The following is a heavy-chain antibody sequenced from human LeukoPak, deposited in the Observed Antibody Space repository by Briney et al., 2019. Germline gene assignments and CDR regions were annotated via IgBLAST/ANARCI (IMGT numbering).Heavy chain of an antibody. Sequence: SETLSLTCTVSGGSVNSGSYYWIWIRQPPGKGLEWIGYIYDSGSTNYNPSLKSRVTMSVDTSKNQFSLKLSSVTAADTAVYYCARGIGSWYYFDYWGQGTLVTVSS. V-gene: IGHV4-61*01. CDR2: IYDSGST. CDR3: ARGIGSWYYFDY. J-gene: IGHJ4*02. D-gene: IGHD6-13*01. CDR1: GGSVNSGSYY.